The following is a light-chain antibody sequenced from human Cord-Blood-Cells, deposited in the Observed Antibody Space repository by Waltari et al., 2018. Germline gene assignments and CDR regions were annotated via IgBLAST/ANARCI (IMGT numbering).Light chain of an antibody. V-gene: IGKV3-11*01. CDR3: QQRSNSPPLLT. Sequence: EIVLTQSPATLSLSPGERATLSCRASQSVSSYLAWYQQKPGQAPRILIYDASNRATGIPARFSGSGSGTDFTLTISSLEPEGFAVYYCQQRSNSPPLLTFGGGTKGEIK. J-gene: IGKJ4*01. CDR2: DAS. CDR1: QSVSSY.